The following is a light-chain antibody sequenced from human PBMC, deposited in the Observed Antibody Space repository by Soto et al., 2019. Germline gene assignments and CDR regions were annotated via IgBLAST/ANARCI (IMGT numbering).Light chain of an antibody. Sequence: ELVMTQSPAPLSVSPGERATLSCRGTQSVSSNSLAWYQQKPGQAPRLLIYAAATRATGIPDRFSGSGSGTDFTLTISRLEPEDFAVYCCQQYGSSPWTFGQGTKVDIK. CDR2: AAA. CDR1: QSVSSNS. V-gene: IGKV3-20*01. CDR3: QQYGSSPWT. J-gene: IGKJ1*01.